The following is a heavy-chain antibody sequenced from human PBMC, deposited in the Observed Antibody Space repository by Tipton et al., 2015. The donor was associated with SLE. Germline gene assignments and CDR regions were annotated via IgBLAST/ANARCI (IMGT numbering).Heavy chain of an antibody. CDR3: ARAEGSWDAFDI. Sequence: LRLSCTVSGGSISSKNYYWGWIRQPPGKGLEWIGSIHYSGSTYDNPSLKSRVTISIDTSKRQFSLQLSSVTAADTAVYYCARAEGSWDAFDIWGQGTMVTVSS. V-gene: IGHV4-39*07. CDR2: IHYSGST. CDR1: GGSISSKNYY. D-gene: IGHD2-15*01. J-gene: IGHJ3*02.